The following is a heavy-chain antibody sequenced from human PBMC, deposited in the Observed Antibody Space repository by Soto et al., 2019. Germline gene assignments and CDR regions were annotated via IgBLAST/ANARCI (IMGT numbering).Heavy chain of an antibody. V-gene: IGHV4-39*01. J-gene: IGHJ6*02. D-gene: IGHD6-19*01. Sequence: LSLTCTVSGGSISSYGHYLGWIRQPPGKGLEWIGSVYYSGSTYYNPSLKSRVTISVDTSKKQFSLNLSSVTAADTAVYYCASRTSRLATHYGLDVWGQGTTVTVSS. CDR1: GGSISSYGHY. CDR3: ASRTSRLATHYGLDV. CDR2: VYYSGST.